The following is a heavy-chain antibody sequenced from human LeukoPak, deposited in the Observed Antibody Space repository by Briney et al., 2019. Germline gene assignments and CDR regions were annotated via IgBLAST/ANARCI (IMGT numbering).Heavy chain of an antibody. CDR3: ARGIIAVADPPAYYFDY. J-gene: IGHJ4*02. CDR2: INHSGST. V-gene: IGHV4-34*01. CDR1: GGSFSGYY. Sequence: SETLSLTCAVYGGSFSGYYWSWIRQPPGKGLEWIGGINHSGSTNYNPSLKSRVTISVDTSKNQFSLKLSSVTAADTAVYYCARGIIAVADPPAYYFDYWGQGTLVTVSS. D-gene: IGHD6-19*01.